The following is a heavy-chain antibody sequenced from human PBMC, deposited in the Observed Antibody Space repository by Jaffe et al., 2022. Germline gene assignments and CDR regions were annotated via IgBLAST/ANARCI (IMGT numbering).Heavy chain of an antibody. D-gene: IGHD3-10*01. CDR1: GGSFSGYY. J-gene: IGHJ6*03. V-gene: IGHV4-34*01. CDR2: INHSGST. CDR3: ARGINPSILLWFGSDGDGGYYMDV. Sequence: QVQLQQWGAGLLKPSETLSLTCAVYGGSFSGYYWSWIRQPPGKGLEWIGEINHSGSTNYNPSLKSRVTISVDTSKNQFSLKLSSVTAADTAVYYCARGINPSILLWFGSDGDGGYYMDVWGKGTTVTVSS.